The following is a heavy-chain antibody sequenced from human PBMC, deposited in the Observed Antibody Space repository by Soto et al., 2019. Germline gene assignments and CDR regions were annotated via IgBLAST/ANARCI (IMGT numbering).Heavy chain of an antibody. D-gene: IGHD2-15*01. CDR2: ISYDGSDR. V-gene: IGHV3-30*03. Sequence: PGGSLRLSCEGPGFTFSDYGFHWVRQAPGKGLEWVAMISYDGSDRYYRDSVQGRFTISRDDSKNTAFLQMNSLRTEDTAMYYCARSTYCNGGSCYPQYWGPGTLVTVSS. CDR1: GFTFSDYG. CDR3: ARSTYCNGGSCYPQY. J-gene: IGHJ4*02.